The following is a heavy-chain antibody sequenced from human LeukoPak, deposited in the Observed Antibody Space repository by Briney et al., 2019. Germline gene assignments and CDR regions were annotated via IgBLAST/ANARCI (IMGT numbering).Heavy chain of an antibody. CDR2: IYHSGST. J-gene: IGHJ5*02. V-gene: IGHV4-38-2*02. Sequence: SETLSLTCTVSGYSLSSGYYWGWIRQPPGKGLEWIGSIYHSGSTYYNPSLKSRVTISVDTSKNQFSLKLSSVTAADTAVYYCARVSLWFGELFAAYNWFDPWGQGTLVTVSS. CDR1: GYSLSSGYY. CDR3: ARVSLWFGELFAAYNWFDP. D-gene: IGHD3-10*01.